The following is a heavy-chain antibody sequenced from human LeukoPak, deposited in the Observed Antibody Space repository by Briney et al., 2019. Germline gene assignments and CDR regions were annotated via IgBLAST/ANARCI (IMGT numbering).Heavy chain of an antibody. CDR3: ARQHSNYYYFDY. V-gene: IGHV4-59*08. CDR2: IYYSGST. D-gene: IGHD3-10*01. J-gene: IGHJ4*02. CDR1: GGSISSYY. Sequence: SETLSLTCTVSGGSISSYYWSWIRQPPVKGLEWIAYIYYSGSTNYNPSLKSRVTISVDTSKNQFSLKLSSVTAADTAVYYCARQHSNYYYFDYWGQGTLVTVSS.